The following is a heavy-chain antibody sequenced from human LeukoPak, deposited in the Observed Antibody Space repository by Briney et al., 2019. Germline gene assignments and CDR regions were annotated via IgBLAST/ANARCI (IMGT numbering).Heavy chain of an antibody. V-gene: IGHV1-18*01. J-gene: IGHJ5*02. Sequence: GASVKVSCKASGYTFTSYGISWVRQAPGQGLEWMGWISAYNGNTNYAQKLQGRVTMTTDTSTSTAYMELRSLRSDDTAVYYCARVPLRGFCSSSNCPYNWFDPWGQGTLVTVSS. CDR2: ISAYNGNT. CDR1: GYTFTSYG. D-gene: IGHD2-2*01. CDR3: ARVPLRGFCSSSNCPYNWFDP.